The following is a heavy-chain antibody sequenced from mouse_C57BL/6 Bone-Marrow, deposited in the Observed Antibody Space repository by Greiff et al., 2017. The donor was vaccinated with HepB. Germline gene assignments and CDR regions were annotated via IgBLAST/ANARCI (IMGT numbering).Heavy chain of an antibody. CDR3: TTPAYGTTWFAD. V-gene: IGHV14-4*01. CDR1: GFNIKDDY. D-gene: IGHD2-1*01. Sequence: EVQLVESGAELVRPGASVKLSCTASGFNIKDDYMHWVKQRPEQGLEWIGRIDPENGDTEYASKFQGKATITADTSSNTAYLQLSSLTSEDTAVYYCTTPAYGTTWFADWGQGTLVTVSA. J-gene: IGHJ3*01. CDR2: IDPENGDT.